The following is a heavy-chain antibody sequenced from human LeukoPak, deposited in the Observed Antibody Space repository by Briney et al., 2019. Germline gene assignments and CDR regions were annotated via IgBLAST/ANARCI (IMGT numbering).Heavy chain of an antibody. CDR2: IYFNGNI. D-gene: IGHD6-25*01. CDR3: AGLHFASAEEFDP. Sequence: SETLSLTCTVSGSSINGHWWSWIRQPPGKGLEWIGFIYFNGNILYNPFLKSRVTLSVDTFNNQFSLSLTSVTAADTAVYYCAGLHFASAEEFDPWGQGTLVTVSS. V-gene: IGHV4-59*08. J-gene: IGHJ5*02. CDR1: GSSINGHW.